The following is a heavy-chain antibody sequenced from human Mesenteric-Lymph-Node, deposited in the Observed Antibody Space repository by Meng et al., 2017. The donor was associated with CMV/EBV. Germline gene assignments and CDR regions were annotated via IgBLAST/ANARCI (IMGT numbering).Heavy chain of an antibody. CDR2: ISSNGGST. Sequence: GGSLRLSCAASGFTFSSYAMHWVRQAPGKGLEYVSAISSNGGSTYYADSVKGRFTISRDNSKNTLYLQMGSLRAEDMAVYYCARAGSAALYYYGMDVWGQGTTVTVSS. V-gene: IGHV3-64*02. CDR1: GFTFSSYA. CDR3: ARAGSAALYYYGMDV. J-gene: IGHJ6*02. D-gene: IGHD6-13*01.